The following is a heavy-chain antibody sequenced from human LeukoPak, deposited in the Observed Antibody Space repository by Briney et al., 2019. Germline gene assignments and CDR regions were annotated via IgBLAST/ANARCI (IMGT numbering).Heavy chain of an antibody. Sequence: SVKVSCKASGGTFSSYAISWVRQAPGQGLGWMGGIIPIFGTANYAQKFQGRVTITADESTSTAYMELSSLRSEDTAVYYCAREASGWSTDAFDIWGQGTMVTVSS. V-gene: IGHV1-69*13. D-gene: IGHD6-19*01. CDR3: AREASGWSTDAFDI. CDR2: IIPIFGTA. CDR1: GGTFSSYA. J-gene: IGHJ3*02.